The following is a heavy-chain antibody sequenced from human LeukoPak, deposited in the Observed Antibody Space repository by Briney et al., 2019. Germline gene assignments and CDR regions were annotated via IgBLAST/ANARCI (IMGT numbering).Heavy chain of an antibody. D-gene: IGHD2-15*01. Sequence: GRSLRLSCAASGFTFSTYGMHWVPQAPGKGLVWVSRLNNDGSSTNYADSVKGRFTISRDNAKNTLYLQMNSLRAEDTAVYYCARIAWDAFDIWGQGTMVTVSS. CDR3: ARIAWDAFDI. J-gene: IGHJ3*02. V-gene: IGHV3-74*01. CDR2: LNNDGSST. CDR1: GFTFSTYG.